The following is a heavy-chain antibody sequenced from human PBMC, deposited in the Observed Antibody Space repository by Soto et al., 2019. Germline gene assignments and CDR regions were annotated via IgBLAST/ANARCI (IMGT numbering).Heavy chain of an antibody. CDR2: INHSGST. V-gene: IGHV4-34*01. CDR1: GGSFSGYY. J-gene: IGHJ6*03. CDR3: ARGRGYGSGSYYNASPGGRYYYMDV. Sequence: QVQLQQWGAGLLKPSETLSLTCAVYGGSFSGYYWSWIRQPPGKGLEWIGEINHSGSTNYNPSLKRRVTRSVDTSKNKFSLKLSSVTAADTAVYYCARGRGYGSGSYYNASPGGRYYYMDVWGKGTTVTVSS. D-gene: IGHD3-10*01.